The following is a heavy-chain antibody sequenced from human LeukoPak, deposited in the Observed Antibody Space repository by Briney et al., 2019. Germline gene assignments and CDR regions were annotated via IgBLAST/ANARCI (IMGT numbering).Heavy chain of an antibody. Sequence: PGGSLRLSCAASGFTFSSYGMHWVRQAPGKGLEWVAFIRYDGSNKYYADSVKGRFTISRDNSKNTLYLQMNSLRAEDTAVYYCAKGGYSYGTDNYYYYYMDVWGKGTTVTVSS. CDR1: GFTFSSYG. V-gene: IGHV3-30*02. J-gene: IGHJ6*03. D-gene: IGHD5-18*01. CDR2: IRYDGSNK. CDR3: AKGGYSYGTDNYYYYYMDV.